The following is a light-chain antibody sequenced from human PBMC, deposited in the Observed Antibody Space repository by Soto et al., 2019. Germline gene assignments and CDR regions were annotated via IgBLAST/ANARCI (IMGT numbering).Light chain of an antibody. CDR2: DAS. V-gene: IGKV3-11*01. J-gene: IGKJ5*01. Sequence: EIVLTQSPATLSLSPGERATLSCRASQSIGTALAWYQHKPGQAPRLLIYDASNRATGIPAEFSGSGSETDFTLTISRLEPEDFALYYCQQRSNWPSFGQGTRVEIK. CDR3: QQRSNWPS. CDR1: QSIGTA.